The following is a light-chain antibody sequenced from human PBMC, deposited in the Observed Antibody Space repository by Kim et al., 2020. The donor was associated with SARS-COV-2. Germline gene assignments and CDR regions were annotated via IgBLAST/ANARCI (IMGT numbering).Light chain of an antibody. J-gene: IGKJ2*01. CDR3: QKYEAGPYT. V-gene: IGKV1-27*01. CDR1: HGISNC. Sequence: ACVGDKAHIACRASHGISNCLARYKKKPGKVPKRLIPHASTLESGVPSRFSGSGSGTDFTLTISSLQPEDVATYYCQKYEAGPYTFGQGTKLEI. CDR2: HAS.